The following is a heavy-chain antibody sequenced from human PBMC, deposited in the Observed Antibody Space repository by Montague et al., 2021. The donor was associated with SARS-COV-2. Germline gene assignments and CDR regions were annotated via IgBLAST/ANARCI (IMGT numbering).Heavy chain of an antibody. CDR2: IYYSGTT. Sequence: SETLSLTCTVSGGSISSSIYYWGWIRQPPGKGLEWIGSIYYSGTTYYNTSLQSRVTISVDTSKKQISLRLSSVTAADTAVYYCARETYTGGWFQQFDYWGQGTLVTVSS. D-gene: IGHD6-19*01. CDR3: ARETYTGGWFQQFDY. J-gene: IGHJ4*02. CDR1: GGSISSSIYY. V-gene: IGHV4-39*01.